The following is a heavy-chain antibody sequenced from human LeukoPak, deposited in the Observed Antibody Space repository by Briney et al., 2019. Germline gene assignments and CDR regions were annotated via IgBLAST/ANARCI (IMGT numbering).Heavy chain of an antibody. J-gene: IGHJ4*02. Sequence: SETLSLTCTVSGGSISNSSYYWGWIRQPPGKGLEWIGSIYYSGSTYYNPSLKSRVTISVDTSKNQFSLKLSSVTAADTAVYYCARVGDYGDYRVDYWGQGTLVTVSS. D-gene: IGHD4-17*01. CDR3: ARVGDYGDYRVDY. V-gene: IGHV4-39*07. CDR1: GGSISNSSYY. CDR2: IYYSGST.